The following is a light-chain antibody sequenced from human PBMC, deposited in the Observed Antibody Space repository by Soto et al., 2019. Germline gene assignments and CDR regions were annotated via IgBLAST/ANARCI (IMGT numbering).Light chain of an antibody. CDR3: QKYGNFWT. CDR2: GAS. V-gene: IGKV3-20*01. J-gene: IGKJ1*01. CDR1: QSVSSN. Sequence: EIVMTQSPATLSVSPGEGAALSCRASQSVSSNLVWYQQKPGQAPRLLIYGASSRATGIPDRFSGSGSGTDFSLTIRRLEPDDFAVYYCQKYGNFWTFGQGTKVDIK.